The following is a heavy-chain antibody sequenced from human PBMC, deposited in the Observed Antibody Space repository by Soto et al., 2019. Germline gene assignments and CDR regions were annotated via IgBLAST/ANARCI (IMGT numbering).Heavy chain of an antibody. J-gene: IGHJ3*02. V-gene: IGHV1-18*01. CDR2: ISAYNGNT. CDR3: AKDPVGNVTTFGAFDI. Sequence: GVSVKVSCKASGYTFTSYCISWVRQAPGQGLEWMGWISAYNGNTNYAQKLQGRVTMTTDTSTSTAYMELRSLRSDDTAVYFCAKDPVGNVTTFGAFDIWGQGTMVTVS. CDR1: GYTFTSYC. D-gene: IGHD3-16*01.